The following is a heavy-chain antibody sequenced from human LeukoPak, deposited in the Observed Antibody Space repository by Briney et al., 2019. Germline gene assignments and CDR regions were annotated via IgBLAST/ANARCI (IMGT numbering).Heavy chain of an antibody. CDR2: ISSSGSTI. Sequence: GGSLRLSCAASGFTFSSYAMSWIRQAPGKGLEWGSYISSSGSTIYYADSVKGRFTISRDNAKNSLYLQMNSLRAEDTAVYYCARDYYYDSSGYKGYWGQGTLVTVSS. CDR3: ARDYYYDSSGYKGY. J-gene: IGHJ4*02. CDR1: GFTFSSYA. V-gene: IGHV3-11*01. D-gene: IGHD3-22*01.